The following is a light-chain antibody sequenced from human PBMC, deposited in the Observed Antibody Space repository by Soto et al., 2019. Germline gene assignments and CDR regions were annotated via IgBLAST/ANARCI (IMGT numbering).Light chain of an antibody. Sequence: DIQMTQSPSSLSASVGGRVTITCRAGQSISSYLNWYQQKPGKAPKLLIYAASSLQSGVPSRFSGSGSVTDFTLTISSLQPEDFATYYCQQSYSSPLPFGQGTRLEIK. CDR3: QQSYSSPLP. J-gene: IGKJ5*01. CDR1: QSISSY. CDR2: AAS. V-gene: IGKV1-39*01.